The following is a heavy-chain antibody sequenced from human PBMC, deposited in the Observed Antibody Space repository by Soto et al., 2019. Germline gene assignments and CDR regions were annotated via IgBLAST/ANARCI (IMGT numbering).Heavy chain of an antibody. J-gene: IGHJ6*02. Sequence: ESGGGVVQPGRSLRLSCAASGFTFSSYGMHWVRQAPGKGLEWVAVIWYDGSNKYYADSVKGRFTISRDNSKNTLYLQMNSLRAEDTAVYYCARAVGVGATYYYYYGMDVWGQGTTVTVSS. CDR3: ARAVGVGATYYYYYGMDV. CDR2: IWYDGSNK. D-gene: IGHD1-26*01. V-gene: IGHV3-33*01. CDR1: GFTFSSYG.